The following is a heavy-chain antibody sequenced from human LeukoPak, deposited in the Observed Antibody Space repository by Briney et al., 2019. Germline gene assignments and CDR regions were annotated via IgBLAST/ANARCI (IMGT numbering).Heavy chain of an antibody. D-gene: IGHD5-24*01. V-gene: IGHV4-59*01. CDR1: GGSISSDY. Sequence: PSETLSLTCTVSGGSISSDYWSWIRQPPGKGLEWIGYIYYSGTTNYNPSLKSRVTISVDTSKNQFSLKLSSVTAADTAVYYCARDPPRRGMDVWGQGTTVTVSS. CDR2: IYYSGTT. J-gene: IGHJ6*02. CDR3: ARDPPRRGMDV.